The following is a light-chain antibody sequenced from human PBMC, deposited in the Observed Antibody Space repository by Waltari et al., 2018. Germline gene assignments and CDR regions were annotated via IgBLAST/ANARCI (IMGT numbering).Light chain of an antibody. Sequence: DIVLTQSPGTLSLSPGERATLSCRASRSVDSSFLAWYQQKPGQAPRLLIYGASSGAAGIPDRFSGSGSGTDFTLTIRRLEPEDFAVYYCQLYGSSPWTFGQGTKVEFK. V-gene: IGKV3-20*01. J-gene: IGKJ1*01. CDR2: GAS. CDR1: RSVDSSF. CDR3: QLYGSSPWT.